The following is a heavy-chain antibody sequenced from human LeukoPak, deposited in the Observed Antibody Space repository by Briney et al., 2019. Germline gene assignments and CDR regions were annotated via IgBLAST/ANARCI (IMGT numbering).Heavy chain of an antibody. CDR2: ISGSGGST. Sequence: GGSLRLSCAASGFTFSSYAMSWVRQAPGKGLEWVSAISGSGGSTYYADSVKGRFTISRDNSKNTLYLQMNSLRAEDTAVYYCAKDCSRDGGNSGGYFQHWGQGTLVTVSS. J-gene: IGHJ1*01. V-gene: IGHV3-23*01. CDR1: GFTFSSYA. D-gene: IGHD4-23*01. CDR3: AKDCSRDGGNSGGYFQH.